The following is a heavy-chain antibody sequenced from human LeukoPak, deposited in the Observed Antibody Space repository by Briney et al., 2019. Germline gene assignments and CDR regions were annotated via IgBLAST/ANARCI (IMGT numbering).Heavy chain of an antibody. J-gene: IGHJ4*02. CDR1: GGSISSYY. CDR3: ARTPWAAYSSSWYVDY. V-gene: IGHV4-59*12. D-gene: IGHD6-13*01. CDR2: IYYSGST. Sequence: SETLSLTCTVSGGSISSYYWSWIRQPPGKGLEWIGSIYYSGSTYYNPSLKSRVTISVDTSKNQFSLKLSSVTAADTAVYYCARTPWAAYSSSWYVDYWGQGTLVTVSS.